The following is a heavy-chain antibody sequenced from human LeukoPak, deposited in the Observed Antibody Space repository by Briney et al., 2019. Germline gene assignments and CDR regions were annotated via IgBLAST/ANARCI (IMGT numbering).Heavy chain of an antibody. CDR3: AREARYGGYYYYYYMDV. D-gene: IGHD3-16*02. Sequence: SVKVSCKASGGTFSSYAISCVRQAPGQGLEWMGRIIPIFGTANYAQKFQGRVTITTDESTSTAYMELSSLRSEDTAVYYCAREARYGGYYYYYYMDVWGKGTTVTVSS. CDR2: IIPIFGTA. V-gene: IGHV1-69*05. J-gene: IGHJ6*03. CDR1: GGTFSSYA.